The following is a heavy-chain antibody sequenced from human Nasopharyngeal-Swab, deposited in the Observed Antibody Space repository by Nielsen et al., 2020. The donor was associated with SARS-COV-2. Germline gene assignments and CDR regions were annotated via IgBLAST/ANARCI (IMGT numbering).Heavy chain of an antibody. Sequence: GGSLRLSCAASGFTFSSYAMSWVRQAPGKGLEWVSAISGSGGSTYYADSVKGRFTTSRDNSKNTLYLQMNSLRAEDTAVYYCANYDSSGYLIDYWGQGTLVTVSS. CDR2: ISGSGGST. D-gene: IGHD3-22*01. CDR1: GFTFSSYA. J-gene: IGHJ4*02. CDR3: ANYDSSGYLIDY. V-gene: IGHV3-23*01.